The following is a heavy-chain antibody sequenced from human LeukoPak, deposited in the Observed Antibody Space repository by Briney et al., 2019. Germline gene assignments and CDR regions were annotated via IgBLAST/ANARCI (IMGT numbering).Heavy chain of an antibody. J-gene: IGHJ5*02. D-gene: IGHD4/OR15-4a*01. V-gene: IGHV1-8*01. CDR3: ARKNYGSNRWFDP. CDR1: RYTFTSYD. Sequence: ASVKVSCKASRYTFTSYDLNWVRQAPGQGLEWMGWMNPNSGNTGYAQKFQGRVTMTRNTSVSTAYMELSSLRSEDTAVYYCARKNYGSNRWFDPWGQGTLVTVSS. CDR2: MNPNSGNT.